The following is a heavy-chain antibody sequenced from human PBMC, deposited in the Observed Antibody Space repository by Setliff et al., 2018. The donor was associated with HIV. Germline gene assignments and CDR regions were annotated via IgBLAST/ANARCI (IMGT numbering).Heavy chain of an antibody. CDR3: ARSKTFYDFWGGYYTHGAFKI. CDR1: GGSISSYS. Sequence: TLSLTCTVSGGSISSYSWSWIRQPPGKGLEWIGSIFYSGITYYNPSLKSRVTISVDTSKNQFSLNLTSVTAADTAVYYCARSKTFYDFWGGYYTHGAFKIWGLGTMVTVSS. D-gene: IGHD3-3*01. J-gene: IGHJ3*02. CDR2: IFYSGIT. V-gene: IGHV4-39*01.